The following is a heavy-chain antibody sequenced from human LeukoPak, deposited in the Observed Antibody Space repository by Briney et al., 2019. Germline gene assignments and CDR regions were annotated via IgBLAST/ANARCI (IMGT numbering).Heavy chain of an antibody. Sequence: GGSLRLSCAASGFTFSTYWMHWVRQAPGKGRVWVSRIKSDGSTNSADSVKGRFTISRDNANNTLSLQMNSLRPEDTGVYYCARAPSEIGGYYPEYFRHWGQGTLVTVSS. V-gene: IGHV3-74*01. D-gene: IGHD3-22*01. CDR2: IKSDGST. J-gene: IGHJ1*01. CDR3: ARAPSEIGGYYPEYFRH. CDR1: GFTFSTYW.